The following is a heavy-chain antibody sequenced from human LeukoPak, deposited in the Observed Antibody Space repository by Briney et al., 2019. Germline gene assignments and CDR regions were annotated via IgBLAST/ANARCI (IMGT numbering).Heavy chain of an antibody. Sequence: LSLTCAVYGGSFSGYYWSWIRQAPGKGLEGVSYISSSGSTIYYADSVKGRFTISRDNSKNTLYLQMNSPRAEDTAVYYCAKDAEYYYDSSGYYPKNWGQGTLVTVSS. D-gene: IGHD3-22*01. CDR3: AKDAEYYYDSSGYYPKN. CDR1: GGSFSGYY. J-gene: IGHJ4*02. CDR2: ISSSGSTI. V-gene: IGHV3-11*04.